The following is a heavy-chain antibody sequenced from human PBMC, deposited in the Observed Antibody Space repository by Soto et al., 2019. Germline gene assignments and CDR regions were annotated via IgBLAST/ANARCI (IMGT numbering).Heavy chain of an antibody. D-gene: IGHD2-15*01. V-gene: IGHV3-23*01. J-gene: IGHJ6*02. Sequence: GGSLRLSCAASGFTFSSYAMSWVRQAPGKGMEWVAAISGSGGSTYYADSVKGRFTISRENSKNTLYLQMNSLRAEDAAVYYCAGGDNYYALGVWGQGTTVTVSS. CDR1: GFTFSSYA. CDR2: ISGSGGST. CDR3: AGGDNYYALGV.